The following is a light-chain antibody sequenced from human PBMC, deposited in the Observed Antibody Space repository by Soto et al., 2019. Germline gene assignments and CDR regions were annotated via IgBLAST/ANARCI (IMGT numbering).Light chain of an antibody. J-gene: IGKJ4*01. CDR2: GTS. CDR3: QQYGVSPAT. Sequence: IVWNQSPSIVALYIGDGATLACRASQSVSSNYLAWYQQNPGQAPRLLIYGTSTRASGIPDRFSGSGSGTDFTLTITSLEPEDFAVYFCQQYGVSPATFGGGTKVDIK. CDR1: QSVSSNY. V-gene: IGKV3-20*01.